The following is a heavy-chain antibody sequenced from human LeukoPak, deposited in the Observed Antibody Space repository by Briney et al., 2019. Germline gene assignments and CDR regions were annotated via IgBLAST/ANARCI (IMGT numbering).Heavy chain of an antibody. J-gene: IGHJ6*03. Sequence: QAGGSLRLSCAASGFTFSSYGMHWVRQAPGKGLEWVAVIWYDGSNKYYADSVKGRFTISRDNAKNTLYLQMNSLRAEDTAVYYCASQQSFHYYYMDVWGKGTTVTVSS. V-gene: IGHV3-33*03. CDR2: IWYDGSNK. CDR3: ASQQSFHYYYMDV. CDR1: GFTFSSYG. D-gene: IGHD2/OR15-2a*01.